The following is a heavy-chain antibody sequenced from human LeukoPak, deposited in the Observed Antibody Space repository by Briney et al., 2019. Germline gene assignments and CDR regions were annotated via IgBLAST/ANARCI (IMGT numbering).Heavy chain of an antibody. J-gene: IGHJ4*02. CDR3: AVLGYCSSTSCKQSGGSGPQQPDLDY. D-gene: IGHD2-2*01. V-gene: IGHV1-2*02. Sequence: ASVKVSCKASGYTSTGYYMHWVRQAPGQGLEWMGWINPNSGGTNYAQKFQGRVTMTRDTSISTAYMELSRLRSDDTAVYYCAVLGYCSSTSCKQSGGSGPQQPDLDYWGQGTLVTVSS. CDR1: GYTSTGYY. CDR2: INPNSGGT.